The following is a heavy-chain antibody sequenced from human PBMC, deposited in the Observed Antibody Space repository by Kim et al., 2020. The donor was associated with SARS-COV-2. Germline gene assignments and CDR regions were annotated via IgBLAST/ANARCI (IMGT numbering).Heavy chain of an antibody. V-gene: IGHV3-30*02. CDR2: K. Sequence: KYYADYVKGRFTISRDNSKNTLYLQMNSLRAEDTAVYYCAKTAAAGQFDYWGQGTLVTVSS. J-gene: IGHJ4*02. CDR3: AKTAAAGQFDY. D-gene: IGHD6-13*01.